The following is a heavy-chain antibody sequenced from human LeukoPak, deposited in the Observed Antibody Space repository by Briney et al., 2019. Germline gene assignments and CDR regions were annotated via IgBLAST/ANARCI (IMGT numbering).Heavy chain of an antibody. D-gene: IGHD6-13*01. CDR3: ARDLKLPGISSSWHDDAFDI. CDR1: GGTFSSYA. CDR2: IIPIFGTA. Sequence: ASVKVSCKASGGTFSSYAISWVRQAPGQGLEWMGGIIPIFGTANYAQKFQGRVAITADKSTSTAYMELSSLRSGDTAVYYCARDLKLPGISSSWHDDAFDIWGQGTMVTVSS. V-gene: IGHV1-69*06. J-gene: IGHJ3*02.